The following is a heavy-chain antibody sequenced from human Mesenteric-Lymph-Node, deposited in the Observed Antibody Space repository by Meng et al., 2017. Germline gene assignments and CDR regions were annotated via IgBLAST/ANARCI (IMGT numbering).Heavy chain of an antibody. CDR1: GGTFSSYT. V-gene: IGHV1-69*04. CDR2: IIPILGIA. D-gene: IGHD5-18*01. J-gene: IGHJ6*02. Sequence: SVKVSCKASGGTFSSYTISWVRQAPGQGLEWMGRIIPILGIANYAQKFQGRVTITADKSTSTAYMELSSLRSEDTAVYYCAREMAYGDTAMAPLIYYYYGMDVWGQGTTVTVSS. CDR3: AREMAYGDTAMAPLIYYYYGMDV.